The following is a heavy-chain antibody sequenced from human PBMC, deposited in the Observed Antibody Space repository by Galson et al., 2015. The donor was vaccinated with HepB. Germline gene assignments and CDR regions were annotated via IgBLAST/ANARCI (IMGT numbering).Heavy chain of an antibody. V-gene: IGHV3-33*01. J-gene: IGHJ4*02. CDR1: GFTFSNYG. CDR3: ARGGYGDPKVSDY. D-gene: IGHD2-15*01. Sequence: SLRLSCAASGFTFSNYGMHWVRQAPGKGLEWVAVIWYDGSRKYYADSVQGRFTISRDNSKNTLYLQMNSLRAEDTAVYYCARGGYGDPKVSDYGGQGTLVTVSA. CDR2: IWYDGSRK.